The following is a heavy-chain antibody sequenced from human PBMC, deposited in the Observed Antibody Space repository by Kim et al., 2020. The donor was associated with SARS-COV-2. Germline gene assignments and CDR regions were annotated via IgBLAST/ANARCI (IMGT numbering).Heavy chain of an antibody. Sequence: GGSLRLSCAASGFTFSRRAMSWVRQAPGKGLEWIASVNNGGNAYYADSVKGRFTVSRDITMDTLYLQMNSLTAEDTALYYCAKDHPSNGWPTFDSWVPGT. V-gene: IGHV3-23*01. CDR2: VNNGGNA. CDR3: AKDHPSNGWPTFDS. CDR1: GFTFSRRA. J-gene: IGHJ4*02. D-gene: IGHD6-19*01.